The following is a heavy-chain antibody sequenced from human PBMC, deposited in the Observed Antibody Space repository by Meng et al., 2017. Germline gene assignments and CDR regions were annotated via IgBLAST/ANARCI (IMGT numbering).Heavy chain of an antibody. Sequence: DVQDVATGVGFIQPGGSLRLRCAASGFTGSSNYMICVRQAPGKGLEWVSVIYSGCSTYYADSVKGRFTISRDNSKNTLYLQMNSLRAEDTAVYYCARDYGDHLGFDYWGQGTLVTVSS. V-gene: IGHV3-53*02. CDR3: ARDYGDHLGFDY. D-gene: IGHD4-17*01. CDR1: GFTGSSNY. CDR2: IYSGCST. J-gene: IGHJ4*02.